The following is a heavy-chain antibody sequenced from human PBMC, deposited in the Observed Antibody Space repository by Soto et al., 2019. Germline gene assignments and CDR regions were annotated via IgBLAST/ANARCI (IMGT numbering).Heavy chain of an antibody. CDR1: GGTFSSYA. CDR2: IIPIFGTA. J-gene: IGHJ6*02. V-gene: IGHV1-69*01. D-gene: IGHD2-21*02. Sequence: QVQLVQSGAEVKKPGSSVKVSCKASGGTFSSYAISWVRQAPGQGLEWMGGIIPIFGTANYAQKFQGRVTITEDESTSTAYMELSSLRSEDTAVYYCASSWRVVPEQTNYYCYYGMDVWGQGTTVTVSS. CDR3: ASSWRVVPEQTNYYCYYGMDV.